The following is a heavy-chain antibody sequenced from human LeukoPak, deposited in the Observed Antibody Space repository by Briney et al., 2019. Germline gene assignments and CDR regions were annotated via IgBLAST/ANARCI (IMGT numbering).Heavy chain of an antibody. CDR3: AAFYGSGSALDY. V-gene: IGHV3-23*01. J-gene: IGHJ4*02. CDR2: ISGSGGST. D-gene: IGHD3-10*01. Sequence: GGSLRLSCAAPGFTFSSYAMSWVRQAPGKGLEWVSDISGSGGSTYYADSVKGRFTISRDNSKNTLYLQMNSLRAEDTAVYYCAAFYGSGSALDYWGQGTLVTVSS. CDR1: GFTFSSYA.